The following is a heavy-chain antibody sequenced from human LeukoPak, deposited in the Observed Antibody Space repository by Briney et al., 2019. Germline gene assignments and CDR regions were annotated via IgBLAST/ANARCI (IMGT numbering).Heavy chain of an antibody. V-gene: IGHV1-18*01. Sequence: AASVKVSFKASGYTFTIYGISWVRQAPGQGLEWMGWISAYNGNTNYTQKLQGRGTITTDTSTSTAYMELRSLRSDDTAVYYCARDYDILTGDRGWSSFDIWGQGTMVTVSS. D-gene: IGHD3-9*01. CDR1: GYTFTIYG. J-gene: IGHJ3*02. CDR2: ISAYNGNT. CDR3: ARDYDILTGDRGWSSFDI.